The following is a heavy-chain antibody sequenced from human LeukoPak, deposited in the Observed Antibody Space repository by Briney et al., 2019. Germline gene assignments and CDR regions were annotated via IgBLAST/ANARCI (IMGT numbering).Heavy chain of an antibody. CDR1: GFTFSSYS. D-gene: IGHD4-23*01. V-gene: IGHV3-64*01. CDR2: ITSNGGTT. CDR3: ARGIRWASDY. J-gene: IGHJ4*02. Sequence: QPGGSLRLSCAASGFTFSSYSMVWVRQAPGKGLEYVSGITSNGGTTYYGNSVKGRFTISRDNSKDTLYLQVGSLRTEDMAVYYCARGIRWASDYWGQGTPVTVAS.